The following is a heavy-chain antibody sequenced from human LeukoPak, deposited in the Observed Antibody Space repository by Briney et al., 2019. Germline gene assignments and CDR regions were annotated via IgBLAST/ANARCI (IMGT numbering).Heavy chain of an antibody. CDR1: GGTFSSYA. CDR3: AACSGGSCYIVY. V-gene: IGHV1-69*01. J-gene: IGHJ4*02. D-gene: IGHD2-15*01. CDR2: IIPIFGTA. Sequence: SVKVSCKASGGTFSSYAISWVRQAPGQGLEWMGGIIPIFGTANYAQKFQGRVTITADESTSTAYMELSSLRSEDTAVHYCAACSGGSCYIVYWGQGTLVTVSS.